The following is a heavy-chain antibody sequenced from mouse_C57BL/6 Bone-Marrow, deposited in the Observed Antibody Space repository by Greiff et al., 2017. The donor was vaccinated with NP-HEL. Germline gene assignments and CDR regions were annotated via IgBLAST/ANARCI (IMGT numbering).Heavy chain of an antibody. D-gene: IGHD1-1*01. V-gene: IGHV1-39*01. Sequence: VHVKQSGPELVKPGASVKISCKASGYSFTDYNMNCVKQSNGKSLEWIGVINPNYGTTSYNQKFKGKATLTVDQSSSTAYMQLNSLTSEDSAVYYCVYYGSSFHWYFDVWGTGTTVTVSS. J-gene: IGHJ1*03. CDR3: VYYGSSFHWYFDV. CDR1: GYSFTDYN. CDR2: INPNYGTT.